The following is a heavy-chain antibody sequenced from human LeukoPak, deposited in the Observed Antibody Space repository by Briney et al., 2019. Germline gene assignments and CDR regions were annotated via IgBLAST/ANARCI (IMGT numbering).Heavy chain of an antibody. V-gene: IGHV4-59*08. D-gene: IGHD3-22*01. CDR2: IYYSGST. Sequence: SEALSLTCTVSGGSISSYYWSWFRQPPAKELEWIGYIYYSGSTNYNPSLKSRVTISVDTSKNQFSLKLSSVTAADTAVYYCARGVSYYDSSGYYNEYFQHWGQGTLVTVSS. CDR3: ARGVSYYDSSGYYNEYFQH. J-gene: IGHJ1*01. CDR1: GGSISSYY.